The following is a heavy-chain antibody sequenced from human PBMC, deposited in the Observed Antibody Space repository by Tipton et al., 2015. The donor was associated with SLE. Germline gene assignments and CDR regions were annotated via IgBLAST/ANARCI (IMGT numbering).Heavy chain of an antibody. V-gene: IGHV4-39*01. D-gene: IGHD6-13*01. Sequence: TLSLPCTVSGGSISSSSSYWGWIRPPPGKGLEWVGNIFFSGGTYYNPSPKTRVTISGDTSKNQFSLTLTSGTAPDTAVYYCARRGGRASVGTRGWFDPLGQGTLVTVSS. CDR2: IFFSGGT. CDR3: ARRGGRASVGTRGWFDP. J-gene: IGHJ5*02. CDR1: GGSISSSSSY.